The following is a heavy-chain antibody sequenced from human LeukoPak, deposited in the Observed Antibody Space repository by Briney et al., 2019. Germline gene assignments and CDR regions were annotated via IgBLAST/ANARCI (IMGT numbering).Heavy chain of an antibody. CDR1: GFTFYEYA. D-gene: IGHD6-25*01. CDR2: LSWNSGSI. Sequence: PGGSVTLSCAVSGFTFYEYAMLWLPPVPGKGLEGGSGLSWNSGSIGYADSVQGRFTIVRDNTKNSLYLQMSSLRTEDMEFYDCAKDMPGYSSGLIGAFDSRGQGTMVTVSS. CDR3: AKDMPGYSSGLIGAFDS. J-gene: IGHJ3*02. V-gene: IGHV3-9*03.